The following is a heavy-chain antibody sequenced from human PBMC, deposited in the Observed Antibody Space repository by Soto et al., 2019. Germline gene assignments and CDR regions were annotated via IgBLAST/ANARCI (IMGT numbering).Heavy chain of an antibody. D-gene: IGHD3-3*01. CDR3: ARAQDIRFLEWYFDY. CDR1: GGTFSSYA. J-gene: IGHJ4*02. V-gene: IGHV1-69*13. Sequence: SVKVSCKASGGTFSSYAISWVRQAPGQGLEWMGGIIPIFGTANYAQKFQGRVTITADESTSTAYMELSSLRSEDTAVYYCARAQDIRFLEWYFDYWGQGTLVTVSS. CDR2: IIPIFGTA.